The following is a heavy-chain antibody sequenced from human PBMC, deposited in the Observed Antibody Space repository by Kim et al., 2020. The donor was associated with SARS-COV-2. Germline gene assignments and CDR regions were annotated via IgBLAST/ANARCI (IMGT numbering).Heavy chain of an antibody. Sequence: GGSLRLSCVASGFTFSSDWMQWVRQVPGKGPLWVSRINSDGSSASYADSVKGRFTISRDNAKNTLYLQMNSLRAEDTAVYYCVRVRDSGSYYPNWGQGTLVTVSS. D-gene: IGHD3-10*01. V-gene: IGHV3-74*01. CDR1: GFTFSSDW. CDR3: VRVRDSGSYYPN. CDR2: INSDGSSA. J-gene: IGHJ4*02.